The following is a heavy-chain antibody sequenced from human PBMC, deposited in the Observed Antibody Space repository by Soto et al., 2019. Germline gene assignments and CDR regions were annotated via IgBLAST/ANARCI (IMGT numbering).Heavy chain of an antibody. Sequence: SVKVSCKASGGTFSSYTISWVRQAPGQGLEWMGRIIPILGIANYAQKFQGRVTITADKSTSTAYMELSSLRSEDTAVYYWARVHTGVFDYIWGSYRYLETENWFDPWGQGTLVTVSS. D-gene: IGHD3-16*02. CDR2: IIPILGIA. J-gene: IGHJ5*02. V-gene: IGHV1-69*02. CDR1: GGTFSSYT. CDR3: ARVHTGVFDYIWGSYRYLETENWFDP.